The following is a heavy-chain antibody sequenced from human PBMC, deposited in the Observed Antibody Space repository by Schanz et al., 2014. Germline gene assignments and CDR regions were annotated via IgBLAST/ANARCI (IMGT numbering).Heavy chain of an antibody. V-gene: IGHV3-21*01. CDR2: ISSSSSYI. D-gene: IGHD2-21*01. CDR3: ARVVRLAYCGGDGYSGGYFDL. CDR1: GFTFSSYS. J-gene: IGHJ2*01. Sequence: EVQLVESGGGLVKPGGSLRLSCAASGFTFSSYSMNWVRQAPGKGLEWVSSISSSSSYIYYADSVKGRFTISRDNAKNSLYLQMNSLRAEDTAVYYCARVVRLAYCGGDGYSGGYFDLWGRGTLVTVSS.